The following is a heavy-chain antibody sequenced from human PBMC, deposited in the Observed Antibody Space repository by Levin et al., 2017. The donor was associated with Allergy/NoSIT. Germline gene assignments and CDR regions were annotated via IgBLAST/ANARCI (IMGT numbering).Heavy chain of an antibody. CDR3: ATDPPPFYGDYVSDAFDI. D-gene: IGHD4-17*01. CDR1: GYTLTELS. Sequence: GGSLRLSCKVSGYTLTELSMHWVRQAPGKGLEWMGGFDPEDGETIYAQKFQGRVTMTEDRSTDTAYMELSSLRSEDTAVYYCATDPPPFYGDYVSDAFDIWGQGTMVTVSS. CDR2: FDPEDGET. J-gene: IGHJ3*02. V-gene: IGHV1-24*01.